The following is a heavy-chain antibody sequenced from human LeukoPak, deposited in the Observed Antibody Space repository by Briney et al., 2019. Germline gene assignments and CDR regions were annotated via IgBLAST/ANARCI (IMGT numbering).Heavy chain of an antibody. V-gene: IGHV4-38-2*02. CDR3: ARAYSSSWYFNWFDP. CDR2: IYNSGST. D-gene: IGHD6-13*01. J-gene: IGHJ5*02. CDR1: GYSISSGYY. Sequence: PSETLSLTCTVSGYSISSGYYWSWIRQPPGKGLEWIGTIYNSGSTYYNASLESRVTISVDTSKNQFSLKLSSVTAADTAVYYCARAYSSSWYFNWFDPWGQGTLVTVSS.